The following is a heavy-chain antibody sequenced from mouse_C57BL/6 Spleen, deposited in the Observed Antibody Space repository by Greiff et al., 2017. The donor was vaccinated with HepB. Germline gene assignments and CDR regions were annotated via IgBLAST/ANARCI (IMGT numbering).Heavy chain of an antibody. CDR2: IYPGSDST. CDR3: ARPPIYGYDSYFDY. Sequence: QVQLQQPGAELVKPGASVKMSCKASGYTFTSYWITWVKQRPGQGLEWIGDIYPGSDSTNYNEKFKSKATLTVDTSSSTAYMQLSSLTSEDSAVYYCARPPIYGYDSYFDYWGQGTTLTVSS. CDR1: GYTFTSYW. D-gene: IGHD2-2*01. J-gene: IGHJ2*01. V-gene: IGHV1-55*01.